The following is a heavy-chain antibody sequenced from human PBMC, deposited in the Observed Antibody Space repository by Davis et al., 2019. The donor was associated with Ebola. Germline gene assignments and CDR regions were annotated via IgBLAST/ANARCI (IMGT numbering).Heavy chain of an antibody. Sequence: GESLKISCAASGFTFSSYWMHWVRQAPGKGLEWVSVIYSGGSTYYADSVKGRFTISRDNSKNTLYLQMNSLKTEDTAVYYCTYSGYGGIDYWGQGTLVTVSS. CDR2: IYSGGST. J-gene: IGHJ4*02. V-gene: IGHV3-66*01. CDR1: GFTFSSYW. D-gene: IGHD5-12*01. CDR3: TYSGYGGIDY.